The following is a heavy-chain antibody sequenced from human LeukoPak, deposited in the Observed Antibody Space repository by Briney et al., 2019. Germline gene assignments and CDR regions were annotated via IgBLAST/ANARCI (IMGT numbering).Heavy chain of an antibody. J-gene: IGHJ4*02. CDR1: GGSISSSSYY. CDR3: ASGYYDFWSGYSGSFDY. D-gene: IGHD3-3*01. Sequence: SETLSLTCTVSGGSISSSSYYWGWIRQPPGKGLEWIGSIYYSGSTYYNPSLKSRVTISVDTSKNQFSLKLSSVTAADTAVYYCASGYYDFWSGYSGSFDYWGQGTLVTVSS. CDR2: IYYSGST. V-gene: IGHV4-39*07.